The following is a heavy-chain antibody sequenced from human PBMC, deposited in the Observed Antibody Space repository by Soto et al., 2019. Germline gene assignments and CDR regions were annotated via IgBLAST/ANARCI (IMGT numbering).Heavy chain of an antibody. D-gene: IGHD3-10*01. CDR1: GGSLTNYY. V-gene: IGHV4-59*08. CDR3: ARHGFGSLHGLVDV. CDR2: IQYNGYS. Sequence: QVQLQESGPGLVKPSETLSLTCTVSGGSLTNYYCSWFRQPPGKGLEWIGYIQYNGYSAYNLSLKRRVTMSMDTPKTQFSLMLESVTATATAVYYCARHGFGSLHGLVDVWGQGTTVIVSS. J-gene: IGHJ6*02.